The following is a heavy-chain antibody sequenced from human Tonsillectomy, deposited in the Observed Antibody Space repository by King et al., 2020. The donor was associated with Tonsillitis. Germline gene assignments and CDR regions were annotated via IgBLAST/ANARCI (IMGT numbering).Heavy chain of an antibody. J-gene: IGHJ4*02. CDR3: TTLMLTFGGVIAPDY. CDR2: IKSKTDGGTT. Sequence: DVQLVESGGGLVKPGGSLRLSCAASGFTFSNAWMSWVRQVPGKGLEWVCRIKSKTDGGTTDYAAPVKGRFTISRDDPKNTQYLQMNSLKTEDTAVYYCTTLMLTFGGVIAPDYWGQGTLVTVSS. CDR1: GFTFSNAW. V-gene: IGHV3-15*01. D-gene: IGHD3-16*02.